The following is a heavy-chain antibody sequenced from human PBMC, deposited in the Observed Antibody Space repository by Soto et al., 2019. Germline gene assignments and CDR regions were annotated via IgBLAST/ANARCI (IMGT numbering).Heavy chain of an antibody. J-gene: IGHJ6*02. CDR2: VSNDGSSE. D-gene: IGHD4-17*01. Sequence: QAPGKGLEWVAVVSNDGSSEYYADCVKGRFTISRDSSKNTLYLQMDSLRSEDTGVYYCAKDLTVTRKYYYGMDVWGQGTTVTVSS. V-gene: IGHV3-30-3*02. CDR3: AKDLTVTRKYYYGMDV.